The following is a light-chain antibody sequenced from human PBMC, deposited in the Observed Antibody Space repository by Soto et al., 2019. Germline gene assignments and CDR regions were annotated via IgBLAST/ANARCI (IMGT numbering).Light chain of an antibody. V-gene: IGLV2-14*01. Sequence: QSALTQPASVSGSPGQSITISCTGTSSDVGGYNYVSWYQHHPGKAPKLMISEVSNRPSGVSNRFSGSKSGNTASLTISGLQAEDEADYYCSSFTSSTAVVFGGGTKLT. CDR1: SSDVGGYNY. CDR3: SSFTSSTAVV. J-gene: IGLJ2*01. CDR2: EVS.